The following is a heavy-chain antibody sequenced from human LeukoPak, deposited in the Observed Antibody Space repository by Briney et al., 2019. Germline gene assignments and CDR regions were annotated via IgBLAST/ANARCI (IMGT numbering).Heavy chain of an antibody. V-gene: IGHV4-4*07. Sequence: SETLSLTCTVSGGSISSYYWSWIRQPAGKGLEWIGRIYTSGSTNYNPSLKSRVTMSVDTSKNQFSLKLSSVTAADTAVYYCAREYDFWTGYNWFDPWGQGTLVTVSS. D-gene: IGHD3-3*01. J-gene: IGHJ5*02. CDR2: IYTSGST. CDR1: GGSISSYY. CDR3: AREYDFWTGYNWFDP.